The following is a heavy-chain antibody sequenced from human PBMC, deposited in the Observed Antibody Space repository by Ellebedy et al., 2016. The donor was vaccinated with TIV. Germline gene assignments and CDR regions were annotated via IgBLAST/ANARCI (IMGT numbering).Heavy chain of an antibody. V-gene: IGHV4-59*12. CDR3: ARTVVAANNWFDP. CDR1: GGSINNYY. J-gene: IGHJ5*02. CDR2: IYHDGST. Sequence: MPSETLSLTCTVSGGSINNYYWSWIRQPPGKGLEWIGYIYHDGSTNYNPSLKSRVTMSVDTSKNQFSLKLSSVTAADTAVYYCARTVVAANNWFDPWGQGTLVTVSS. D-gene: IGHD2-15*01.